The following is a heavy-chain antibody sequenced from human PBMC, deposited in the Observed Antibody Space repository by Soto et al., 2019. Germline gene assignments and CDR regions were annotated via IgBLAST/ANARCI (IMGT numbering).Heavy chain of an antibody. V-gene: IGHV4-31*11. Sequence: QVQLQESGPGLVKPSQTLSLTCAVSGGSIRSGGYCSSWIRQHPAKSLEWIGYIYYSGTTDYNPALKSRVTISADPSNNQFSLELSSVTAADTAVCYCARGLGLEGTVRWFDPWGQGVLVTVSS. J-gene: IGHJ5*02. CDR2: IYYSGTT. CDR1: GGSIRSGGYC. D-gene: IGHD1-1*01. CDR3: ARGLGLEGTVRWFDP.